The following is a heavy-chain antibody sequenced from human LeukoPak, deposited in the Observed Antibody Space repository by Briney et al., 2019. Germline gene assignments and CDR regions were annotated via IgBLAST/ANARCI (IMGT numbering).Heavy chain of an antibody. D-gene: IGHD3-3*01. V-gene: IGHV1-18*01. CDR3: ARDEPPHYDFWSGYEAYYMDV. CDR2: ISAYNGNT. J-gene: IGHJ6*03. CDR1: GYTFTSYG. Sequence: GASVKVSCKASGYTFTSYGISWVRQAPGQGLEWMGWISAYNGNTNCAQKLQGRVTMTTDTSTSTAYMELRSLRSDDTAVYYCARDEPPHYDFWSGYEAYYMDVWGKGTTVTVSS.